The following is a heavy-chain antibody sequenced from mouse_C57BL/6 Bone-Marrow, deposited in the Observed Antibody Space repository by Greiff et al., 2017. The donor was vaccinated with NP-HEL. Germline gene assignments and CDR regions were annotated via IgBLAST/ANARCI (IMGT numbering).Heavy chain of an antibody. CDR1: GYTFTSYW. J-gene: IGHJ3*01. CDR3: ARDNYDYPAWFAY. D-gene: IGHD2-4*01. CDR2: IDPSDSYT. V-gene: IGHV1-69*01. Sequence: QVQLQQPGAELVMPGASVKLSCKASGYTFTSYWMHWVKQRPGQGLEWIGEIDPSDSYTNYNQKFTGKSTLTVDKSSSTAYMQLSSLTSEDSAVYYCARDNYDYPAWFAYWGQGTLVTVSA.